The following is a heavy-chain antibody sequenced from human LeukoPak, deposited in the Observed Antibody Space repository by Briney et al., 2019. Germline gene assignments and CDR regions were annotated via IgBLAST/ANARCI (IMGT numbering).Heavy chain of an antibody. D-gene: IGHD3-16*01. J-gene: IGHJ5*02. CDR1: GYTFTSYA. V-gene: IGHV1-3*01. Sequence: ASVKVSCKASGYTFTSYAMHWVRQAPGQRLEWMGWINAGNGNTKYSQKFQGRVTITGDTSASTAYMELSSLRSEDTAVYYCARGGDQNWFDPWGQGTLVTVSS. CDR3: ARGGDQNWFDP. CDR2: INAGNGNT.